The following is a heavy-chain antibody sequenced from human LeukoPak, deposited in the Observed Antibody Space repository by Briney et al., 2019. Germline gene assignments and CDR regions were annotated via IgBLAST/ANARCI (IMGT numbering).Heavy chain of an antibody. V-gene: IGHV3-23*01. D-gene: IGHD6-13*01. CDR3: AKVIAAAGFRVGGSDY. Sequence: PGGSLRLSCAASGFIFSSYAMSWVRQAPGKGLEWVSGIVGSGGTTYYADSVKGRFTISRDNSKNTLYLQMNSLRAEDTAVYYCAKVIAAAGFRVGGSDYWGQGTLVTVSS. CDR1: GFIFSSYA. CDR2: IVGSGGTT. J-gene: IGHJ4*02.